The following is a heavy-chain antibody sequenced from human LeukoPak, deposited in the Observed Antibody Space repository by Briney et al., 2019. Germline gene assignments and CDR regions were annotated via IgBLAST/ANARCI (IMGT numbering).Heavy chain of an antibody. CDR1: GFTFSSYA. CDR2: ISGSGGST. V-gene: IGHV3-23*01. Sequence: GGSLRLSCAASGFTFSSYAMSWVLQAPGKGLEWVSAISGSGGSTYYADSVKGRFTISRDNSKNTLYLQMNSLRAEDTAVYYCARGSVRGVMNYWGQGTLVTVSS. D-gene: IGHD3-10*01. J-gene: IGHJ4*02. CDR3: ARGSVRGVMNY.